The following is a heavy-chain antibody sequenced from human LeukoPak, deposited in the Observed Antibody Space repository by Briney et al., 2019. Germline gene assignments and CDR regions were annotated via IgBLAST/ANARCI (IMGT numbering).Heavy chain of an antibody. Sequence: SETLSLTCIVSGGSISSSSYYWGWIRQPPGKGLKWIGSIYYSGSTYYNPSLKSRVTISVDTSKNQFSLKLSSVTAADTAVYYCARDLGGAVAGEFDYWGQGTLVTVSS. J-gene: IGHJ4*02. CDR2: IYYSGST. V-gene: IGHV4-39*07. CDR1: GGSISSSSYY. D-gene: IGHD6-19*01. CDR3: ARDLGGAVAGEFDY.